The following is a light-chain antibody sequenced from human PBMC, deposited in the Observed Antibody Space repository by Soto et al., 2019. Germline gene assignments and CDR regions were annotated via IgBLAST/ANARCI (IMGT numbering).Light chain of an antibody. CDR1: RAVSTN. CDR2: GAS. V-gene: IGKV3-15*01. Sequence: ETVMTQFPDTLSVSPGESATLSCRASRAVSTNLAWFQQKPGQTPRLVLYGASKRATGIPARFSGSGSGTHFTLTISSLQSEDFGVYYCQHYNNWPPYSFGQGTKVEIK. J-gene: IGKJ2*03. CDR3: QHYNNWPPYS.